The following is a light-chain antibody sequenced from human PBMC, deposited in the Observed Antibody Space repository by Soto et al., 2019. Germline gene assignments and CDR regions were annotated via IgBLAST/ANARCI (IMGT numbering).Light chain of an antibody. CDR2: YAS. CDR3: QHYSNWPPT. CDR1: ESVHRN. V-gene: IGKV3-15*01. Sequence: EMVMTQSPATLSVSPGERVTLSCRASESVHRNLAWYQQKPGQGPSLLIYYASTRATGVPDRFTGSGSGTEFTPPISSLQSEDFGVYHCQHYSNWPPTFGPGAKVEIK. J-gene: IGKJ3*01.